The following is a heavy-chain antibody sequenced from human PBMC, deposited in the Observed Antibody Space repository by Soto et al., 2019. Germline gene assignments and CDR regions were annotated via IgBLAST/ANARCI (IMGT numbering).Heavy chain of an antibody. V-gene: IGHV5-51*01. CDR2: IYPGDSDT. Sequence: GESLKISCKGSGYSLTSYWIGWVRQMPGKGLEWMGIIYPGDSDTRYSPSFQGQVTISADKSISTAYLQWSSLKASDTAMYYCARVQIITIFGVVITDAFDIWGQGTMVTVSS. D-gene: IGHD3-3*01. J-gene: IGHJ3*02. CDR1: GYSLTSYW. CDR3: ARVQIITIFGVVITDAFDI.